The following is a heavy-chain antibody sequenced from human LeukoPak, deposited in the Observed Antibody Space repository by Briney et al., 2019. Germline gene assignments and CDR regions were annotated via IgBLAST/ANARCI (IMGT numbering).Heavy chain of an antibody. V-gene: IGHV5-51*01. D-gene: IGHD6-19*01. CDR3: ARGLIAVAGTSNYFDY. J-gene: IGHJ4*02. Sequence: GESLKISCKGSGYSFTSYWIGWVRQMPGKGLEWMGIIYPGDSDTRYSPSFQGQVTISADKSISTAYLQWSSLKASDTAMYYCARGLIAVAGTSNYFDYWGQGTLVTVSS. CDR1: GYSFTSYW. CDR2: IYPGDSDT.